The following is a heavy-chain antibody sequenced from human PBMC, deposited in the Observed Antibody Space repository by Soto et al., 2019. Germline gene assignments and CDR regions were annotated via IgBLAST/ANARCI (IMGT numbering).Heavy chain of an antibody. Sequence: QVQLQESGPGLVKPSQTLSLTCTVSGGSISSGDYYWSWIRQPPGKGLEWIGYIYYSGSTYYNPSHSRRVTLSVETTKNQFSLKLSSVTAEATAVYYWAGDIVVVVYARYYFDGIDVWGQGTMVTVSS. D-gene: IGHD2-8*01. CDR2: IYYSGST. CDR3: AGDIVVVVYARYYFDGIDV. V-gene: IGHV4-30-4*01. J-gene: IGHJ6*02. CDR1: GGSISSGDYY.